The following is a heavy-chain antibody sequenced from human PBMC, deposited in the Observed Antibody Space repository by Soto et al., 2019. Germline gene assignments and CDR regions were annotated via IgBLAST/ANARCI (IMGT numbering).Heavy chain of an antibody. CDR1: GGSIRSGGYY. CDR2: IYYSGNT. V-gene: IGHV4-31*03. Sequence: PSETLSLTCTVSGGSIRSGGYYWSWVRQNPRRGLEWIGNIYYSGNTYYNPSLKSRLTISVDTSKNQSSLNLSSVTAADTAVYYCARDRLMATAGTARHYFGLDVWGQGTTVTVSS. J-gene: IGHJ6*02. CDR3: ARDRLMATAGTARHYFGLDV. D-gene: IGHD5-18*01.